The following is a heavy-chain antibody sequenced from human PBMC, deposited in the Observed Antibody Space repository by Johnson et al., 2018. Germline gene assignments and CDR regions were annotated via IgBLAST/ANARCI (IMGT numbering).Heavy chain of an antibody. CDR2: ISCDGCNK. J-gene: IGHJ5*02. D-gene: IGHD1-14*01. Sequence: QLVQSGGGVVQPGRSLRLSCAASGFTFTSCGMHWVRPASGNGRQRLALISCDGCNKYYADSVKGRFTISRANAQNTLSLQLNSLRADDTAVYYCVIDDRAMASWGQGTLVTVSS. CDR3: VIDDRAMAS. V-gene: IGHV3-30*03. CDR1: GFTFTSCG.